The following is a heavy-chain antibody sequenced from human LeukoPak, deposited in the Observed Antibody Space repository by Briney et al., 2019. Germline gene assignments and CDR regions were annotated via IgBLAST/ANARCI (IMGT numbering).Heavy chain of an antibody. D-gene: IGHD6-6*01. CDR1: GFTFSSYS. CDR2: ISSSSSTI. J-gene: IGHJ4*02. CDR3: ARESGCSYSSYNDY. V-gene: IGHV3-48*01. Sequence: PGGSLRLSCAASGFTFSSYSMNWVRQAPGKGLEWVSYISSSSSTIYYADSVKGRFTISRDNAKNSLYLQMNSLRAEDTAVYYCARESGCSYSSYNDYWGQGTLVTVSS.